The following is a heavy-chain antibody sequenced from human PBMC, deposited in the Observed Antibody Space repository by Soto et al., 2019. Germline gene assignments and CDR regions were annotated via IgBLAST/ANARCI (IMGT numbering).Heavy chain of an antibody. V-gene: IGHV3-21*01. CDR1: GFTFSSYG. CDR2: INTFGSTI. CDR3: ARDQDYDDLYYHGMDV. J-gene: IGHJ6*02. Sequence: GGSLRLSCAASGFTFSSYGMHWVRQAPGKGLEWVSSINTFGSTIYYADSVKGRFTISRDNAENSLYLQMNSLRAEETGLYYCARDQDYDDLYYHGMDVWGQGTTVTVAS. D-gene: IGHD4-17*01.